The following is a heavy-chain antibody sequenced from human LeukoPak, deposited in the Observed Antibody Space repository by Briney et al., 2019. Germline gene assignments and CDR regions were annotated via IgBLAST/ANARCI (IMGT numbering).Heavy chain of an antibody. D-gene: IGHD2-8*02. CDR2: MNPNSGNT. J-gene: IGHJ6*02. CDR1: GYTFTSYD. V-gene: IGHV1-8*01. Sequence: ASVKVSCKASGYTFTSYDINWVRQAPGQGLEWMGCMNPNSGNTGYAQKFQGRVTMTRDNSISTAYMVLSSLACEDTAVYYCARVPSYTGGEGFYFYGLDVWGHGTTVTVSS. CDR3: ARVPSYTGGEGFYFYGLDV.